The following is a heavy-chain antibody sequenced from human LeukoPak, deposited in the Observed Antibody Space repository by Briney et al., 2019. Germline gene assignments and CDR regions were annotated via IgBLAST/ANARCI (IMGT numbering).Heavy chain of an antibody. V-gene: IGHV4-59*12. CDR3: ARTSSWVRGVSLDY. CDR2: IYNSGNT. CDR1: GGSISSYY. Sequence: SETLSLTCTVSGGSISSYYWSWIRQPPGKGLEWIGYIYNSGNTNYNPSLKSRVTISGDTSKNQFSLKLSSVTAADTAVYYCARTSSWVRGVSLDYWGQGTLVTVSS. J-gene: IGHJ4*02. D-gene: IGHD3-10*01.